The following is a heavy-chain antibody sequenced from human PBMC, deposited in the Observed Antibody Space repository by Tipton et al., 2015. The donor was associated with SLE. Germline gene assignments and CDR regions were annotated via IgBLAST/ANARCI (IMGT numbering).Heavy chain of an antibody. CDR1: GVSIYSSNW. CDR3: ARGSQGYYYYYYYMDV. V-gene: IGHV4-4*02. CDR2: IHHSGTT. Sequence: TLSLTCAVSGVSIYSSNWWTWVRQPPGKGLEWIGEIHHSGTTYYNPSLKSRVTISVDTSKNQFSLKLSSVTAADTAVYYCARGSQGYYYYYYYMDVWGKGTTVTVSS. D-gene: IGHD6-13*01. J-gene: IGHJ6*03.